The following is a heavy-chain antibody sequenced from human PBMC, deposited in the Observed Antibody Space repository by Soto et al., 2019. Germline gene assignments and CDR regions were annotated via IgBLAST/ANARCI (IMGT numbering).Heavy chain of an antibody. J-gene: IGHJ4*02. CDR1: GYTFTSFG. Sequence: QVQLVQSGLEVKKPGASVKVSCKTSGYTFTSFGISWVRQAPGQGLEWMGWISTYNGNTNYAWKLQVRVTMTTDTSTSTVYMEMRGLASDDTAMYYCARDRVVATSDYWGQGTLVTVSS. D-gene: IGHD2-15*01. CDR2: ISTYNGNT. V-gene: IGHV1-18*01. CDR3: ARDRVVATSDY.